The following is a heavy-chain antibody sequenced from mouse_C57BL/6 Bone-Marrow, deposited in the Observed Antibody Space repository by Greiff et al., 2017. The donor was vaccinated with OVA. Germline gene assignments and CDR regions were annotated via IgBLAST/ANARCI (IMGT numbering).Heavy chain of an antibody. V-gene: IGHV5-4*01. CDR2: ISDGGSYT. D-gene: IGHD2-4*01. CDR3: ARDYDYVRFAY. CDR1: GFTFSSYA. Sequence: EVNLVESGGGLVKPGGSLKLSCAASGFTFSSYAMSWVRQTPEKRLEWVATISDGGSYTYYPDNVKGRFTISRDNAKNNLYLQMSHLKSEDTAMYYCARDYDYVRFAYWGQGTLVTVSA. J-gene: IGHJ3*01.